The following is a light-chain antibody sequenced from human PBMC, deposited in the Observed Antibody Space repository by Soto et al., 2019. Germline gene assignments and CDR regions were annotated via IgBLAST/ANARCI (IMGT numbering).Light chain of an antibody. CDR1: QSASSSY. J-gene: IGKJ4*01. Sequence: EIVLTQSPGTLSLSPGERATLSCRASQSASSSYLAWYQQKPGQAPRFLIYGTSSRATGIPDRFSGSGSGTEFTLTISSLQSEDFAVYYCQQYNSWPLTFGGGTKVDIK. V-gene: IGKV3-20*01. CDR2: GTS. CDR3: QQYNSWPLT.